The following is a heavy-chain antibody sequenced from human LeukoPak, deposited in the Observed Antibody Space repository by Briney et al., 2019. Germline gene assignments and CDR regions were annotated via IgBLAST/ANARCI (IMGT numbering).Heavy chain of an antibody. J-gene: IGHJ4*02. D-gene: IGHD5-18*01. V-gene: IGHV1-8*01. CDR1: GYTFTSYD. CDR3: ARESRGYSYGSLDY. CDR2: MNPNSGNT. Sequence: GASVKVSCKASGYTFTSYDINWVRQATGQGLEWMGWMNPNSGNTGYAQKFQGRVTMTRDTSISTAYMELSRLRSDDTAVYYCARESRGYSYGSLDYWGQGTLVTVSS.